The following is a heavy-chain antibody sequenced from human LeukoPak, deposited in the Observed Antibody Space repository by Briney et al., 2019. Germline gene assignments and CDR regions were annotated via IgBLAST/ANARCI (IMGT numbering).Heavy chain of an antibody. CDR3: ARGSPLMAGIYNFDY. D-gene: IGHD6-19*01. V-gene: IGHV4-4*07. CDR2: IYTTGSS. Sequence: PSETLSLTCSVSGDSISRYYWSWIRQPAGKGLEWIGRIYTTGSSNYNPSLKSRVTISVDTSKNQFSLKVRSVTAADTAVYYCARGSPLMAGIYNFDYWGQGRLVTVSS. J-gene: IGHJ4*02. CDR1: GDSISRYY.